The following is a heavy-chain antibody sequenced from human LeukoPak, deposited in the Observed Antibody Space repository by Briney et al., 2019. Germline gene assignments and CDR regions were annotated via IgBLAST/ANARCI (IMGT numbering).Heavy chain of an antibody. V-gene: IGHV4-39*01. D-gene: IGHD2-15*01. CDR2: IYYSGST. J-gene: IGHJ6*02. CDR3: ARHVRYCSGGSCYSGYYYGMDV. Sequence: SETLSLTCAVYGGSFSGYYWGWIRQPPGKGLEWIGSIYYSGSTYYNPSLKSRVTISVDTSKNQFSLKLSSVTAADTAVYYCARHVRYCSGGSCYSGYYYGMDVWGQGTTVTVSS. CDR1: GGSFSGYY.